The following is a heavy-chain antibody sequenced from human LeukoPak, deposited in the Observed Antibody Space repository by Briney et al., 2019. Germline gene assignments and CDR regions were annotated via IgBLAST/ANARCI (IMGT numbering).Heavy chain of an antibody. D-gene: IGHD4-17*01. CDR2: INAGNGNT. V-gene: IGHV1-3*01. CDR3: ARGLATVTTLGY. CDR1: GYTFTSYA. J-gene: IGHJ4*02. Sequence: ASVKASCKASGYTFTSYAMHWVRQAPGQRLEWMGWINAGNGNTKYSQKFQGRVTITRDTSASTAYMELSSLRSEDTAVYYCARGLATVTTLGYWGQGTLVTVSS.